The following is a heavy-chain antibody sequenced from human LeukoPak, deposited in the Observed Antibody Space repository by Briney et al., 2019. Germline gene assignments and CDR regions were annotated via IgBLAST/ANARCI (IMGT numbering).Heavy chain of an antibody. D-gene: IGHD1-1*01. CDR2: IRFDGSNK. V-gene: IGHV3-30*02. CDR1: GFTFSNFG. Sequence: GGSLRLSCAASGFTFSNFGMHWVRQAPGKGLEWVAFIRFDGSNKYYADSVKGRFTISRDNSKNTLSLQMTSLRAEDSAVYYCARHNRYNWNAHFDCWGQGSLVTVSS. J-gene: IGHJ4*02. CDR3: ARHNRYNWNAHFDC.